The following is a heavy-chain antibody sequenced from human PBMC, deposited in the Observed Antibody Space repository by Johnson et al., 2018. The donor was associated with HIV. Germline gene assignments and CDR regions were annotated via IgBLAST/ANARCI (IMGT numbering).Heavy chain of an antibody. V-gene: IGHV3-66*01. D-gene: IGHD1-26*01. Sequence: VQLVESGGGLVQPVGSLRLSCAASGFTVSSNYMSWVRQAPGKGLEWVSVIYSGGSTYYADSVKGRFTISRDNSKNTLYLQMNSLRAEDTAVYYCASAKSGSFEAFDIWGQGTMVTVSS. J-gene: IGHJ3*02. CDR3: ASAKSGSFEAFDI. CDR2: IYSGGST. CDR1: GFTVSSNY.